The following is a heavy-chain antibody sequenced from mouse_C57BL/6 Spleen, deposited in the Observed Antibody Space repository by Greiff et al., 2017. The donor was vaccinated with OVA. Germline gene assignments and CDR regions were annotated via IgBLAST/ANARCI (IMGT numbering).Heavy chain of an antibody. CDR1: GYTFTSYW. V-gene: IGHV1-55*01. CDR2: IYPGSGST. Sequence: QVQLQQPGAELVKPGASVKMSCKASGYTFTSYWITWVKQRPGQGLEWIGDIYPGSGSTNYNEKFKSKATLTVDTSSSTAYMQLSSLTSEDSAVYYCARPYDSNFTGFADWGQGTLVTVSA. CDR3: ARPYDSNFTGFAD. J-gene: IGHJ3*01. D-gene: IGHD2-5*01.